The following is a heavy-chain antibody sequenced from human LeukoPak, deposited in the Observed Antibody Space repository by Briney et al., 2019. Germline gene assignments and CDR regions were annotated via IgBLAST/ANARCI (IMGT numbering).Heavy chain of an antibody. J-gene: IGHJ6*02. CDR2: INHSGST. Sequence: PSETLSLTCAAYGGSFSGYYWSWIRQPPGKGLEWIGEINHSGSTNYNPSLKSRVTISVDTSKNQFSLKLSSVTAADTAVYYCARYSTAYYYYGMDVWGQGTTVTVSS. D-gene: IGHD6-13*01. V-gene: IGHV4-34*01. CDR3: ARYSTAYYYYGMDV. CDR1: GGSFSGYY.